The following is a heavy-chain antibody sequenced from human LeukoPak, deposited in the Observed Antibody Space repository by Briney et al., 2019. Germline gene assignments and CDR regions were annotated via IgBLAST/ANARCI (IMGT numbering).Heavy chain of an antibody. V-gene: IGHV4-31*03. CDR2: IYYSGST. CDR1: GGSISSSSYY. D-gene: IGHD2-21*02. J-gene: IGHJ3*02. CDR3: AREGGGDWNAFDI. Sequence: SETLSLTCTVSGGSISSSSYYWGWIRRHPGKGLEWIGYIYYSGSTYYNPSLKSRVTISVDTSKNQFSLKLSSVTAADTAVYYCAREGGGDWNAFDIWGQGTMVTVSS.